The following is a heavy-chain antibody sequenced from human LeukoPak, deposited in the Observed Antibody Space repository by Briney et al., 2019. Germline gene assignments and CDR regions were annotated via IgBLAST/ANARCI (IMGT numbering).Heavy chain of an antibody. CDR1: GSTSSSYE. J-gene: IGHJ3*02. V-gene: IGHV3-48*03. CDR3: ARDMRDIVVVPAANGPAFDI. Sequence: GGSLRLSCAASGSTSSSYEMNWVRQAPGKGLEWVSYISSSGSTIYYADSVKGRFTISRDNAKNSLYLQMNSLRAEDTAVYYCARDMRDIVVVPAANGPAFDIWGQGTMVTVSS. D-gene: IGHD2-2*01. CDR2: ISSSGSTI.